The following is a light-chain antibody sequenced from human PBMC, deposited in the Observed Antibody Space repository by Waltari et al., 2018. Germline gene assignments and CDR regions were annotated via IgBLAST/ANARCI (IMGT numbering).Light chain of an antibody. J-gene: IGKJ1*01. V-gene: IGKV1-39*01. CDR3: QQTYTLPPWT. Sequence: DIQMTQSPSSLSASVGDRVTITCRTSQTISSYVNWYQQKPGKAPEVLIFAASSLQRGVPSRCSGSGSGTEFTLTITSLQPEDFATYYCQQTYTLPPWTFGQGTKVEFK. CDR2: AAS. CDR1: QTISSY.